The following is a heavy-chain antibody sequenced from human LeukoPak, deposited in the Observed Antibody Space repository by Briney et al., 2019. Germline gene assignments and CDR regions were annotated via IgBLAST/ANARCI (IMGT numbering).Heavy chain of an antibody. Sequence: ASVKVSCKASGYTFTNYYIHWVRQAPGQGLEWMGLINPGGDNTDYARNFQGRVTMTRDTSTSTVYMGLSSLRSEDTAVYYCARIRDGYNDAYDIWGQGTMVTVPS. D-gene: IGHD5-24*01. V-gene: IGHV1-46*01. CDR1: GYTFTNYY. J-gene: IGHJ3*02. CDR3: ARIRDGYNDAYDI. CDR2: INPGGDNT.